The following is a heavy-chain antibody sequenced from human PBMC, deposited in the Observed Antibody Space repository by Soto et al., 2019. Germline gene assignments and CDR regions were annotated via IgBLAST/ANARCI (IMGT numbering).Heavy chain of an antibody. J-gene: IGHJ6*02. CDR2: ISGSGGST. Sequence: GGSLRLSCAASGFTFSSYAMSWVRQAPGKGLEWVSAISGSGGSTYYADSVKGRFTISRDNSKNTLYLQMNSLRAEDTAVYYCAKVGDYGSGEEYYYGMDVWGQGTTVTVSS. CDR1: GFTFSSYA. CDR3: AKVGDYGSGEEYYYGMDV. D-gene: IGHD3-10*01. V-gene: IGHV3-23*01.